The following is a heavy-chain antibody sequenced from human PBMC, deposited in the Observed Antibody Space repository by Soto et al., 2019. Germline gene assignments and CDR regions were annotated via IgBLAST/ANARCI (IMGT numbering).Heavy chain of an antibody. V-gene: IGHV3-23*01. CDR3: AKSVATIRPYYFDY. Sequence: EVQLLESGGGLVQPGGSLRLSCAASGFIFSNYVMSWVRQAPGKGLEWVSSISGSGGSTYYAHSVKGRFTISRDDSRNTLYLQINSLGTEDTAVYYCAKSVATIRPYYFDYWGQGTLVTVSS. CDR1: GFIFSNYV. CDR2: ISGSGGST. J-gene: IGHJ4*02. D-gene: IGHD5-12*01.